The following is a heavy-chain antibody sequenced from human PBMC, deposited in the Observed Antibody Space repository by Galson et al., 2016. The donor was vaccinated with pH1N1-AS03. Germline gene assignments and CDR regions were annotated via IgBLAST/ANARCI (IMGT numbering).Heavy chain of an antibody. D-gene: IGHD3-10*01. CDR3: AIRSVGYGWGCSYFDY. J-gene: IGHJ4*02. V-gene: IGHV1-8*01. Sequence: SVQASCKASGYTFTTFDINWVRLATGQGLEWMGWMNPNSANTGYAQKFQDRVTMTRNTSISTAYMELSSLRAEDTAVYYCAIRSVGYGWGCSYFDYWGQCTLVTVSS. CDR2: MNPNSANT. CDR1: GYTFTTFD.